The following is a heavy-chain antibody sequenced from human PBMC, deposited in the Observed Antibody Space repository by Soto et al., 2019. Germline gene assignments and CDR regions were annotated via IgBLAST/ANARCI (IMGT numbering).Heavy chain of an antibody. CDR1: GFTFSSYA. Sequence: PGGSLRLSCAAFGFTFSSYAMHWVRQAPGKGLEWVAVISYDGSNKYYADSVMGRFTISRDNSKNTLYLQMNSLRPEDTAVYFCARGGYSSGWTRFDYWGQGTLVTVSS. CDR2: ISYDGSNK. J-gene: IGHJ4*02. CDR3: ARGGYSSGWTRFDY. V-gene: IGHV3-30-3*01. D-gene: IGHD6-19*01.